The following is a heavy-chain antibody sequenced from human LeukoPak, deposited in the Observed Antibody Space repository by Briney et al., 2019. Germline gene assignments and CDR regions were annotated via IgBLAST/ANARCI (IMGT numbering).Heavy chain of an antibody. V-gene: IGHV3-11*01. CDR1: GFTFSDYY. CDR3: AVPYSSGWYRDYYGMDV. Sequence: PGGSLRLSCAASGFTFSDYYMSWIRQAPGKGLEWVSYISSSGSTIYYADSVKGRFTISRDNVKNSLYLQMNSLRAEDTAVYYCAVPYSSGWYRDYYGMDVWGQGTTVTVSS. D-gene: IGHD6-19*01. CDR2: ISSSGSTI. J-gene: IGHJ6*02.